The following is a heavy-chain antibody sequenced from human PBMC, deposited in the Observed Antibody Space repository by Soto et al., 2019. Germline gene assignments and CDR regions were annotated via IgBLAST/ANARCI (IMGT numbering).Heavy chain of an antibody. CDR1: GYTFTSYA. CDR2: INAGNGNT. D-gene: IGHD6-19*01. V-gene: IGHV1-3*01. Sequence: ASVKVSCKASGYTFTSYAMHWVRQAPGQRLEWMGWINAGNGNTKYSQKFQGRVTITRDASASTVYMELSSLRSEDTAVYYCARVSGWYFLDYWGQGTLVTVSS. CDR3: ARVSGWYFLDY. J-gene: IGHJ4*02.